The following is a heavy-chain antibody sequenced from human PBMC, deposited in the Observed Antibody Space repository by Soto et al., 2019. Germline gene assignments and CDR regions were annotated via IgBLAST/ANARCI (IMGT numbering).Heavy chain of an antibody. CDR3: ARDPGGHYCTSTSCLYFFDH. CDR2: ISDSGST. D-gene: IGHD2-2*01. CDR1: GFTFSNHA. J-gene: IGHJ4*02. Sequence: EVQLLESGGALVQPRGSLRLSCAASGFTFSNHAMNWVRQAPGKGLEWVSTISDSGSTYYADSVKGRSTISRHNSKNTLYLQMNSLRAEDTAVYYCARDPGGHYCTSTSCLYFFDHWGQGTLVIVSS. V-gene: IGHV3-23*01.